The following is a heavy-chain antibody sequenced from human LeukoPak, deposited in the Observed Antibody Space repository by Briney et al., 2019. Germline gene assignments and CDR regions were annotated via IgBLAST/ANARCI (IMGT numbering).Heavy chain of an antibody. CDR1: GYTFTSYD. J-gene: IGHJ6*02. Sequence: ASVKVSCRASGYTFTSYDIIWVRQATGQGLEWMGWMNPNSGNTGYAQKFQGRVTMTRNTSISTAYMELSSLRSEDTAVYYCARTEQWLVPLYYYYGMDVWGQGPTVTVSS. CDR2: MNPNSGNT. CDR3: ARTEQWLVPLYYYYGMDV. V-gene: IGHV1-8*01. D-gene: IGHD6-19*01.